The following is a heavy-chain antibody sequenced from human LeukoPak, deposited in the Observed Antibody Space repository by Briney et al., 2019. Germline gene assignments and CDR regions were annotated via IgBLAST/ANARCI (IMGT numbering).Heavy chain of an antibody. CDR3: ARRGESASYGDYRFDY. CDR1: GFTFSNDA. Sequence: GGSLRLSCAASGFTFSNDAMSWVRQAPGRGLEWVSAMSGSSGLTYYADSVKGRFTISRDNSKNTLFLQMNSLRAEDTAVYYCARRGESASYGDYRFDYWGQGTLVTVSS. V-gene: IGHV3-23*01. CDR2: MSGSSGLT. J-gene: IGHJ4*02. D-gene: IGHD4-17*01.